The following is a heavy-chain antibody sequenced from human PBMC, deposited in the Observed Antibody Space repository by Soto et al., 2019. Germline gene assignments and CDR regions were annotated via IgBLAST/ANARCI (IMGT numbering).Heavy chain of an antibody. CDR1: GYTFTSYG. Sequence: QVQLVQSGAEVKKPGASVKVSCKASGYTFTSYGISWVRQAPGQGLEWMGWISAYNGNTNYAQKLQGRVTMTTDTSTSTAYMELRSLRSDETAVYYCARAYYDFWSGYPSYYYYMDVWGKGTTVTVSS. D-gene: IGHD3-3*01. CDR2: ISAYNGNT. J-gene: IGHJ6*03. V-gene: IGHV1-18*01. CDR3: ARAYYDFWSGYPSYYYYMDV.